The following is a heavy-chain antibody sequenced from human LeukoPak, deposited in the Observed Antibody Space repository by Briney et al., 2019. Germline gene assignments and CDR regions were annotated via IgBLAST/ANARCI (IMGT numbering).Heavy chain of an antibody. D-gene: IGHD5-12*01. CDR3: AREGRVSGYDFDC. J-gene: IGHJ4*02. Sequence: GGSLRLSCAASGFTFSSYWMHWVRQAPGKGLVWVSRINSDGSSTTYADSVKGRFTISRDNAKNTLYLQMNSLRVEDTAVYYCAREGRVSGYDFDCWGQGTLVTVSS. CDR1: GFTFSSYW. CDR2: INSDGSST. V-gene: IGHV3-74*01.